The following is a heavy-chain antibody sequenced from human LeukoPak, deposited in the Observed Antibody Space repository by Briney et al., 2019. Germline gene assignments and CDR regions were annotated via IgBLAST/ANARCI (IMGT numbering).Heavy chain of an antibody. CDR2: IHKDGSST. V-gene: IGHV3-74*01. CDR3: AREAYGSGNYYSDY. Sequence: PGGSLRLSCAASGFTFSSKWMHWVRQAPGKGLVWVSRIHKDGSSTTYAACVKGRFTISRDNAKNTLYLQMNSLRAEDTAMYYCAREAYGSGNYYSDYWGQGTLVTVSS. J-gene: IGHJ4*02. D-gene: IGHD3-10*01. CDR1: GFTFSSKW.